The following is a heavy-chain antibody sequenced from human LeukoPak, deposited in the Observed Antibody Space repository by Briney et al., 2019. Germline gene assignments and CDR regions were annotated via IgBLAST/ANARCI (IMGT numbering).Heavy chain of an antibody. CDR2: IYSGGST. V-gene: IGHV3-66*01. D-gene: IGHD3-10*01. J-gene: IGHJ4*02. CDR1: GFTVSSNY. Sequence: GGSLRLSCAASGFTVSSNYMSWVRQALGKGLEWVSVIYSGGSTYYADSVKGRFTISRDNSKNTLYLQMNSLRAEDTAVYYCASGGVYGSGSRLDYWGQGTLVTVSS. CDR3: ASGGVYGSGSRLDY.